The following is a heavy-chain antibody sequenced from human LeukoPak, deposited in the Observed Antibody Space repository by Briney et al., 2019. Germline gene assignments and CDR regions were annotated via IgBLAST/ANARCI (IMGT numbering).Heavy chain of an antibody. CDR2: FYLEHGET. CDR1: GSTLSELS. V-gene: IGHV1-24*01. J-gene: IGHJ3*01. Sequence: ASVKVSCNVSGSTLSELSIHWVRQAPGKGLEWMGRFYLEHGETTHTQKFQGRVTMAEDTFTDTSYMEIRGLTSDHTAVYCCATAVPLTSDFGDSVFAFDVWGQGTRVTVSS. D-gene: IGHD4-17*01. CDR3: ATAVPLTSDFGDSVFAFDV.